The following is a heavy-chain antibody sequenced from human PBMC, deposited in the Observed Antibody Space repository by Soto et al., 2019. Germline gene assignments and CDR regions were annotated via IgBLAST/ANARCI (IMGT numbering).Heavy chain of an antibody. CDR2: ISHSGST. V-gene: IGHV4-34*01. CDR1: GGSFSGVH. CDR3: ARRSGSGTSCLAGFDP. Sequence: SETLSPTCAVYGGSFSGVHWSWIRQPPGKGLEWIGEISHSGSTKYNPSLKGRVTLSVDTSENQFSLKLTSVAAADTAVYYCARRSGSGTSCLAGFDPWGRGTLVTVSS. D-gene: IGHD2-2*01. J-gene: IGHJ5*02.